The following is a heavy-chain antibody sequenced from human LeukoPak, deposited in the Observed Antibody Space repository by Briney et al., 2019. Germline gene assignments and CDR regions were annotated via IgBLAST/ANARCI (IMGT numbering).Heavy chain of an antibody. CDR2: ISGSGGST. J-gene: IGHJ4*02. CDR1: GFTFSSYA. D-gene: IGHD3-3*01. V-gene: IGHV3-23*01. CDR3: ARGALSHYDFWSGYYTDRYYFDY. Sequence: GGSLRLSCAASGFTFSSYAMSWVRQAPGKGLEWVSAISGSGGSTYYADSVKGRFTISRDNSKNTLYLQMNSLRAEDTAVYYCARGALSHYDFWSGYYTDRYYFDYWGQGTLVTVSS.